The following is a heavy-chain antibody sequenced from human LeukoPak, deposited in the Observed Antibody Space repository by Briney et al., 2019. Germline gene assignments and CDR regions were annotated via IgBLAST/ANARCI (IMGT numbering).Heavy chain of an antibody. J-gene: IGHJ4*02. CDR1: GFTFSGYS. CDR3: ARDLGYFDY. CDR2: IYYDGSQR. Sequence: GGSLRLSCAASGFTFSGYSMSWIRQAPGKGPEWVALIYYDGSQRKYVDSVKGRFTISRDNSKNTVYLEINNLRAEDTAVYYCARDLGYFDYWGQGTLVTVSS. V-gene: IGHV3-33*08. D-gene: IGHD7-27*01.